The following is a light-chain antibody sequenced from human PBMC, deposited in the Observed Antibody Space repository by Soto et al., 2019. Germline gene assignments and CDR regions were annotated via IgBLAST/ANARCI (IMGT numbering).Light chain of an antibody. V-gene: IGLV2-11*01. CDR1: SSDVGFYNY. CDR2: DDT. Sequence: QSALTQPRSVSGSPGQSVTISCTGTSSDVGFYNYVSWYQQHPGKAPKLMIYDDTKWPSGVPDRFSGSKSGNTASLTISGLQAEDEADYYCCSYAGSYTWVFGGGTKLTVL. J-gene: IGLJ3*02. CDR3: CSYAGSYTWV.